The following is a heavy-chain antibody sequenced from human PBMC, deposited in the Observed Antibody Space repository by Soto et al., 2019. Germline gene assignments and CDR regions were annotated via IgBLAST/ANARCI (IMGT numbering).Heavy chain of an antibody. V-gene: IGHV4-31*03. Sequence: QVQLQESGSGLVKPSQTLSLTCTVSGGSISSGGYYWTWIRQHPGKGLEWIGYIYYSGSTYYNPSLKSRVSISVDTSKNQFSLKLSSVTAADTAVYYCARVVIIVTNYYYYGMDVWGQGTTVTVSS. D-gene: IGHD3-3*01. CDR2: IYYSGST. J-gene: IGHJ6*02. CDR3: ARVVIIVTNYYYYGMDV. CDR1: GGSISSGGYY.